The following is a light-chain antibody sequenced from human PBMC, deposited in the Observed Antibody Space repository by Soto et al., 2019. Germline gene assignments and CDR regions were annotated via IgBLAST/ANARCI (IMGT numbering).Light chain of an antibody. CDR1: SSDVGKYDY. J-gene: IGLJ2*01. V-gene: IGLV2-8*01. Sequence: QSALTQPPSASGSPGQSVTISCTGTSSDVGKYDYVSWFQHHPGKAPKLIIYEVSKRPSGVPDRFSGSKSGTSASLAISGLQSEDEADYYCAAWDDSLNGRLFGGGTKLTVL. CDR3: AAWDDSLNGRL. CDR2: EVS.